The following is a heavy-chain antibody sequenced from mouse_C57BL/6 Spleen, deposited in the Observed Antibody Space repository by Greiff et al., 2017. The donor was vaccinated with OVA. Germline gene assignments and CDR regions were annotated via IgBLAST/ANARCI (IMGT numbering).Heavy chain of an antibody. CDR1: GFSLSTSGMG. V-gene: IGHV8-12*01. Sequence: QVTLKESGPGILQSSQTLSLTCSFSGFSLSTSGMGVSWLRQPSGKGREWLAHLYWDDDKRYNPSLKSRPTLSKATSRNRVFLKLTSVDTADTATYYCARSPAYYSPGGYFDVWGTGTTVTVSS. D-gene: IGHD2-12*01. CDR3: ARSPAYYSPGGYFDV. CDR2: LYWDDDK. J-gene: IGHJ1*03.